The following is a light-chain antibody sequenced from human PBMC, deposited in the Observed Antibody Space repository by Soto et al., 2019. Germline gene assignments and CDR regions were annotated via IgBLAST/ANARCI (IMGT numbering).Light chain of an antibody. Sequence: DIQMTQSPSTLSASVGDRVTITCRASQSISSWLAWYQQKPGKAPKVLIYKSSSLESGVPSRFSGSGSGTEFTLTIGSLQPDDFATYYCQHYNNYPYSFGQGTKLEIK. CDR1: QSISSW. CDR3: QHYNNYPYS. CDR2: KSS. J-gene: IGKJ2*03. V-gene: IGKV1-5*03.